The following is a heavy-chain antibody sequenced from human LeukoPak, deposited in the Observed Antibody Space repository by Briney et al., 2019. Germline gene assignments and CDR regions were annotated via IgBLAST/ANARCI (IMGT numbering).Heavy chain of an antibody. V-gene: IGHV3-23*01. CDR2: ISGSGGST. D-gene: IGHD3-22*01. CDR3: ATDRLDYYDSSGYDY. Sequence: TGGSLRLSCAASGFTFSSYAMSWVRQAPGKGLERVSAISGSGGSTYYADSVKGRFTISRDNSKNTLYLQMNSLRAEDTAVYYCATDRLDYYDSSGYDYWGQGTLVTVSS. J-gene: IGHJ4*02. CDR1: GFTFSSYA.